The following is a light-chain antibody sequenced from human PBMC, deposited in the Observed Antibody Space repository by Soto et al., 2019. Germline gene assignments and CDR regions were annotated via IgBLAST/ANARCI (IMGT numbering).Light chain of an antibody. CDR2: EGS. CDR3: CSYAVSVI. Sequence: QSALTQPASVSGSPGQSITISCTGTSSDVGNYNLVSWYQQCPGKAPKLIIYEGSRRPSGVSDRFSGSKSGNTASLTISGLQPEDEADYYCCSYAVSVIFGGGTKLTVL. CDR1: SSDVGNYNL. V-gene: IGLV2-23*01. J-gene: IGLJ2*01.